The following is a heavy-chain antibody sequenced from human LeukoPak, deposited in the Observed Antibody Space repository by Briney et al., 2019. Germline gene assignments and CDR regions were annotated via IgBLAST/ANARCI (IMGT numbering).Heavy chain of an antibody. CDR3: VRGAYSSSWLNFDY. J-gene: IGHJ4*02. V-gene: IGHV3-53*05. CDR1: GFTVSSNY. D-gene: IGHD6-13*01. Sequence: GGSLRLSCAASGFTVSSNYMSWVRQAPGKGLEWISVIYSGGTTYYADSVKGRFTVSRDNSKNTLYLQMNSLRAEDTAVYYCVRGAYSSSWLNFDYWGQGTLVTVSS. CDR2: IYSGGTT.